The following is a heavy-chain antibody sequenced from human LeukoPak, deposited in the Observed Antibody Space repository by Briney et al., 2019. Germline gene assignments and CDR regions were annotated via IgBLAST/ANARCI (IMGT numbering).Heavy chain of an antibody. CDR3: ASSTIQLWLGHYYYMDV. J-gene: IGHJ6*03. Sequence: PSATLSLTCAVYGGSFSGYYWSWIRQPPGKGLEWIGEINHSGSTNYNPSLKSRVTISVDTSKNQFSLKLSSVTAADTAVYYCASSTIQLWLGHYYYMDVWGKGTTVTVSS. D-gene: IGHD5-18*01. CDR2: INHSGST. CDR1: GGSFSGYY. V-gene: IGHV4-34*01.